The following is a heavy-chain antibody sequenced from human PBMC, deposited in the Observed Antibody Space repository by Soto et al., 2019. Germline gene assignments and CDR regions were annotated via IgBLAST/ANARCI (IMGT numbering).Heavy chain of an antibody. Sequence: QVQLVESGGGVVQPGRSLRLSCAASGFIFSSYGMHWVRQAPGKGLAWVAMIWYGGSNKYYADSVKGRFTISRDNPKNALYLQMNSLRAEDTAVYYCARDTFSFAGWDPAPFDYWGQGTLVTVSA. J-gene: IGHJ4*02. CDR1: GFIFSSYG. D-gene: IGHD3-16*01. CDR2: IWYGGSNK. V-gene: IGHV3-33*01. CDR3: ARDTFSFAGWDPAPFDY.